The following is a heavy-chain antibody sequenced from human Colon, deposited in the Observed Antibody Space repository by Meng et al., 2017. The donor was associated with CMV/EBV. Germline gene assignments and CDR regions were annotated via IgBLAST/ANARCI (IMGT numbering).Heavy chain of an antibody. CDR3: ARDHSSSPAPYYYYGIDV. V-gene: IGHV3-21*01. CDR2: ISNSGRYI. CDR1: GFTFCDYA. J-gene: IGHJ6*02. D-gene: IGHD6-6*01. Sequence: GGSLRLSCAGSGFTFCDYAIDWVRQAPGKGLEWVASISNSGRYIYYIDSVKGRFTISRDSAKKSVYLQMNDLRPEDTGVYYCARDHSSSPAPYYYYGIDVWGQGTTVTVSS.